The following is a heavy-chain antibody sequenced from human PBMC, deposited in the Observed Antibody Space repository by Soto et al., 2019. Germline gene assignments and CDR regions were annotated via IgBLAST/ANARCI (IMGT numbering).Heavy chain of an antibody. CDR3: ARDAPPEDY. CDR1: GYTFTSYG. J-gene: IGHJ4*02. V-gene: IGHV1-18*01. Sequence: QVQLVQSGTEVKKPGASVKVSCKASGYTFTSYGISWVRQAPGQGLEWMGWIRAYNGNTNYAQKLQXXXTXATDTSTSTAYMELRSLRSDDTAVYYCARDAPPEDYWGQGTLVTVSS. CDR2: IRAYNGNT.